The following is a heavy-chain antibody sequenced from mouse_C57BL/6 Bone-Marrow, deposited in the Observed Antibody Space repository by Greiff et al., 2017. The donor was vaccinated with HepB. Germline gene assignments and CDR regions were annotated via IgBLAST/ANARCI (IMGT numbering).Heavy chain of an antibody. CDR2: IWRGGST. J-gene: IGHJ1*03. CDR1: GFSLTSYG. V-gene: IGHV2-5*01. Sequence: VKLMESGPGLVQPSQSLSITCTVSGFSLTSYGVHWVRQSPGKGLEWLGVIWRGGSTDYNAAFMSRLSITKDNSKSQVFFKMNSLQADDTAIYYCAKSLVYYDYWYFDVWGTGTTVTVSS. D-gene: IGHD2-4*01. CDR3: AKSLVYYDYWYFDV.